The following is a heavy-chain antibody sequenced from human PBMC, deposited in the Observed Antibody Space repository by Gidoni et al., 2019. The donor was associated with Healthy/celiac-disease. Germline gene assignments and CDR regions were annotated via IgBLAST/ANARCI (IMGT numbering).Heavy chain of an antibody. CDR2: ISGSGGST. CDR3: AKPENYYDILTGYYAFDY. D-gene: IGHD3-9*01. Sequence: SWGNDDLREGLEWVSAISGSGGSTYYADSVKGRFTISRDNSKNTLYLQMNSLRAEDTAVYYCAKPENYYDILTGYYAFDYWGQGTLVTVSS. V-gene: IGHV3-23*01. J-gene: IGHJ4*02.